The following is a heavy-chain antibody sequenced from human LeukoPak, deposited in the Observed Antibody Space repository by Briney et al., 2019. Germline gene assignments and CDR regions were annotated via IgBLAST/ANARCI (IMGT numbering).Heavy chain of an antibody. J-gene: IGHJ4*02. CDR3: ARGLLHDYGRDYFDY. D-gene: IGHD4-17*01. CDR2: IYYSGST. CDR1: GASISSGGYY. Sequence: SETLSLTCTVSGASISSGGYYWSWIRQHPGKGLEWIGYIYYSGSTYYNPSLKSRVTISVDTSKNQFSLKLSSVTAADTAVYYCARGLLHDYGRDYFDYWGQGTLATVSS. V-gene: IGHV4-31*03.